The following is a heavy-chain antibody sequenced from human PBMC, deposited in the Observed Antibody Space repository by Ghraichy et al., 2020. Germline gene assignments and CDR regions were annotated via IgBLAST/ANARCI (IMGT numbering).Heavy chain of an antibody. CDR3: ARGQLRFLEWLPGNDYYGMAV. CDR1: GYTFTSYD. Sequence: ASVKVSCKASGYTFTSYDINWVRQATGQGLEWMGWMNPNSGNTGYAQKFQGRVTMTRNTSISTAYMELSSLRSEDKAVYYCARGQLRFLEWLPGNDYYGMAVWRQRRTLTVS. D-gene: IGHD3-3*01. V-gene: IGHV1-8*01. J-gene: IGHJ6*02. CDR2: MNPNSGNT.